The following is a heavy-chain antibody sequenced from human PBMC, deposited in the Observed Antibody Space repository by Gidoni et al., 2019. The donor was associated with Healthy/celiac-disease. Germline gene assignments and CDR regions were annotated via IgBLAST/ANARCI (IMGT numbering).Heavy chain of an antibody. D-gene: IGHD3-22*01. CDR1: GYTFTSYA. CDR2: INAGNGNT. CDR3: ARDWGGYYDSSGDAFDI. Sequence: QVQLVQSGAEVKKPGASVKVSCKASGYTFTSYAMHWVRQAPGQRLEWMGWINAGNGNTKYSQKFQGRVTITRDTSASTAYMELSSLRSEDTAVYYCARDWGGYYDSSGDAFDIWGQGTMVTVSS. V-gene: IGHV1-3*01. J-gene: IGHJ3*02.